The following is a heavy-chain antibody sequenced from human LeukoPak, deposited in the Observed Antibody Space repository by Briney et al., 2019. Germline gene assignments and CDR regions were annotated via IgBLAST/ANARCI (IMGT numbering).Heavy chain of an antibody. D-gene: IGHD5-24*01. CDR3: ARGQGLQPSRYYFDY. Sequence: ASVKVSCKASGYTFTCYYMHWVRQAPGQGLEWMGWINPNSGGTNYAQKFQGRVTMTRDTSISTAYMELSRLRSDDTAVYYCARGQGLQPSRYYFDYWGQGTLVTVSS. CDR1: GYTFTCYY. J-gene: IGHJ4*02. V-gene: IGHV1-2*02. CDR2: INPNSGGT.